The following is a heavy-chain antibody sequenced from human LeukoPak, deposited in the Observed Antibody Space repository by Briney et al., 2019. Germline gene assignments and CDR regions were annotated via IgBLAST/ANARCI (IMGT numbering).Heavy chain of an antibody. CDR2: INSGSSNI. D-gene: IGHD5-18*01. Sequence: GGSLRLSCAASGFTFSMYKMNWVRQAPGKGLEWVSHINSGSSNIYYADSVKGRFTVSRDNAKNSLYLQMTSLRVEDTAVYYCARRGDAPMVGDYWGQGTLVTVSS. J-gene: IGHJ4*02. CDR1: GFTFSMYK. CDR3: ARRGDAPMVGDY. V-gene: IGHV3-48*01.